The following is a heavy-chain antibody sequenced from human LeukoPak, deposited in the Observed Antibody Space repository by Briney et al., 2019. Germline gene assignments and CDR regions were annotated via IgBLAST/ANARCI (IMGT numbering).Heavy chain of an antibody. Sequence: PGGSLRLSCAASGFTFSSYSMSWVRQAPGKGLEWVSVIYSGGSTYYADSVKGRFTISRHNSKNTLYLQMNSLRAEDTAVYYCARVTMVRGVNWGQGTLVTVSS. J-gene: IGHJ4*02. D-gene: IGHD3-10*01. CDR1: GFTFSSYS. CDR3: ARVTMVRGVN. V-gene: IGHV3-53*04. CDR2: IYSGGST.